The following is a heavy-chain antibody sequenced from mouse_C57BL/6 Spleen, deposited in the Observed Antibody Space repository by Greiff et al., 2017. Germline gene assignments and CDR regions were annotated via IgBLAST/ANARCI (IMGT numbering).Heavy chain of an antibody. J-gene: IGHJ3*01. CDR1: GYTFTSYW. CDR2: IDPNSGGT. V-gene: IGHV1-72*01. CDR3: ARSFPSSLGPTGFAY. D-gene: IGHD1-1*01. Sequence: VQLQQSGAELVKPGASVKLSCKASGYTFTSYWMHWVKQRPGRGLEWIGRIDPNSGGTKYNEKFKSKATLTVDKPSSTAYMQLSSLTSEDSAVYYCARSFPSSLGPTGFAYWGQGTLVTVSA.